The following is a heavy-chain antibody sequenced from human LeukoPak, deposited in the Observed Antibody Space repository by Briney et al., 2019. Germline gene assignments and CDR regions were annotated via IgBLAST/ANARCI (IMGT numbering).Heavy chain of an antibody. D-gene: IGHD3-3*01. CDR2: IYYNGAT. V-gene: IGHV4-34*01. CDR3: ARGMLGVVTGDYYYYYYMDV. J-gene: IGHJ6*03. Sequence: PSETLSLTCAVYGGSFSGYYWTWIRQSPGEGLEWIGTIYYNGATQYNPSLKSRVTISIDTSKSHFSLMLTSVTAADTAVYYCARGMLGVVTGDYYYYYYMDVWGKGTTVTVSS. CDR1: GGSFSGYY.